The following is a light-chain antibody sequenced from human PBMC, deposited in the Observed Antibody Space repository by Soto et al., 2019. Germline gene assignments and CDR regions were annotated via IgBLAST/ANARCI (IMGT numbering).Light chain of an antibody. Sequence: EIIMTQSPATLSVSPGEGATLSCRTSHSISTNLAWYQHKRGQSPRLLVYGASTRATGVPARFSGSGSGAEFTLSISSLQSEDFATYYCLQDYNYPRTFGPGTKVDIK. CDR2: GAS. CDR3: LQDYNYPRT. V-gene: IGKV3-15*01. J-gene: IGKJ3*01. CDR1: HSISTN.